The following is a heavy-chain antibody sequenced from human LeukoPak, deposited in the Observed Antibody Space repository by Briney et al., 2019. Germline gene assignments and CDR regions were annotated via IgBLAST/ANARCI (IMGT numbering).Heavy chain of an antibody. J-gene: IGHJ4*02. Sequence: GGSLRLSCAASGFTFSSYAMSWVRQAPGKGLEWVSAISGSGGSTYYADSVKGRFTISRDNSKNTLYLQMNSLRAEDTAVYYCAKALGVRGVIITFRETNNFFDYWGQGTLVTVSS. V-gene: IGHV3-23*01. CDR3: AKALGVRGVIITFRETNNFFDY. CDR1: GFTFSSYA. CDR2: ISGSGGST. D-gene: IGHD3-10*01.